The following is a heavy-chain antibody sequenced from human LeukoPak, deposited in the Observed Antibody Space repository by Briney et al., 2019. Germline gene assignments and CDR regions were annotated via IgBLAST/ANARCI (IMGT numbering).Heavy chain of an antibody. CDR2: IYFSGNT. CDR1: GGSISSYY. V-gene: IGHV4-59*08. Sequence: PSETLSLTCTVSGGSISSYYWSWIRQPPGKGLEWIGYIYFSGNTNYNPSLKSRVTMSVDTSKNQFSLNLSSVTAADTAVYYCARGRGFDPWGQGTLVTVSS. J-gene: IGHJ5*02. CDR3: ARGRGFDP.